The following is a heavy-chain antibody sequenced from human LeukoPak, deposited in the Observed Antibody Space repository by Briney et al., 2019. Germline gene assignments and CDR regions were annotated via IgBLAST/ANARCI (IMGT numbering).Heavy chain of an antibody. J-gene: IGHJ4*02. CDR1: GFTFSCYA. CDR3: AKCIETGYSSGWYYFDY. D-gene: IGHD6-19*01. CDR2: ISGSGGST. Sequence: GGSLRLSCAASGFTFSCYAMSWVRQAPGKGLEWVSAISGSGGSTYYADSVKGRFTISRDNSKNTLYLQMNSLRAEDTAVYYCAKCIETGYSSGWYYFDYCGQGTLVTVSS. V-gene: IGHV3-23*01.